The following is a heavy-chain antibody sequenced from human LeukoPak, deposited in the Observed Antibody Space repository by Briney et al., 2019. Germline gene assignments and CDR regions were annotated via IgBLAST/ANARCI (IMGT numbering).Heavy chain of an antibody. CDR1: GYTFTSYY. Sequence: ASVKVSCKASGYTFTSYYMHWVRQAPGQGLEWMGIINPSGGSTSYAQKFQGRVTMTRDTSTSTVYMELSSLRSEDTAVYYCARSCSSTSCYEHENNWFDPWGQGTLVAVSS. J-gene: IGHJ5*02. V-gene: IGHV1-46*01. CDR3: ARSCSSTSCYEHENNWFDP. D-gene: IGHD2-2*01. CDR2: INPSGGST.